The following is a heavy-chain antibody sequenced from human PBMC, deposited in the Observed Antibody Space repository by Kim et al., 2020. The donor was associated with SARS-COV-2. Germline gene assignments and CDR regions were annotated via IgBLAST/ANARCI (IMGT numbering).Heavy chain of an antibody. Sequence: ANAVEGRLTVSRDNSKSTLYLQMDSLRAEDTAVYYCVRDLTYNYALWGQGTLVTVSS. D-gene: IGHD5-18*01. V-gene: IGHV3-33*01. J-gene: IGHJ4*02. CDR3: VRDLTYNYAL.